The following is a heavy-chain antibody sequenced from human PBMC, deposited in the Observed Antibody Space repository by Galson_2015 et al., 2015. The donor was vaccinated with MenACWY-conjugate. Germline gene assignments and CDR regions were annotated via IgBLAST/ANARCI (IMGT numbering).Heavy chain of an antibody. CDR1: GYTFTSYA. CDR2: INAGNGNT. V-gene: IGHV1-3*01. CDR3: ARNYCGGGSCSNSYFYGMDV. J-gene: IGHJ6*02. D-gene: IGHD2-15*01. Sequence: SVKVSCKASGYTFTSYAMHWVRQAPGQRLEWMGWINAGNGNTKYSQKFQGRVTITRDTSASTAYVELSSLRSEDTAVYYCARNYCGGGSCSNSYFYGMDVWGQGTTVTVSS.